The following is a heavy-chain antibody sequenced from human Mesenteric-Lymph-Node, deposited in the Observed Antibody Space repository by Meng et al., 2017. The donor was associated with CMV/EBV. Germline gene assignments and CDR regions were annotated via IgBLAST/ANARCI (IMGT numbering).Heavy chain of an antibody. D-gene: IGHD2-15*01. J-gene: IGHJ4*02. CDR2: IHYSGYT. Sequence: SETLSLTCTVSGGSISSYYWSWIRQPPGKGLEWIAYIHYSGYTNYNPSLKSRVTISVDTSKNQFSLKLTSVTAADTAVYYCAGFRGGKPFDYWGQGTLVTVSS. CDR1: GGSISSYY. CDR3: AGFRGGKPFDY. V-gene: IGHV4-59*01.